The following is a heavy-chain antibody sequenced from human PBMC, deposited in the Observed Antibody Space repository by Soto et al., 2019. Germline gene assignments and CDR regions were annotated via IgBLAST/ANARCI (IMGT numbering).Heavy chain of an antibody. D-gene: IGHD6-19*01. CDR2: ISGSGGST. J-gene: IGHJ4*02. CDR3: AKSEGSSGWYSYFDY. V-gene: IGHV3-23*01. Sequence: PGGSLRLSCAASGFTFSSYAMSWVRQAPGKGLEWVSAISGSGGSTYYADSVKGRFTISRDNSKNTLYLQMNSLRAEDTAVYYCAKSEGSSGWYSYFDYWGQGTLVTVSS. CDR1: GFTFSSYA.